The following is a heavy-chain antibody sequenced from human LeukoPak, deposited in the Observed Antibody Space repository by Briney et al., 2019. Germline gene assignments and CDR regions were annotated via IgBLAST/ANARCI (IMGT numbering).Heavy chain of an antibody. V-gene: IGHV1-18*01. D-gene: IGHD6-19*01. Sequence: VASVKVSCKASGYTFTSYGISWVRQAPGQGLEWMGWIGAYNGNTNYAQKLQGRVTMTTDTSTSTAYMELRSLRSDDTAVYYCARGIAVAGTGWFDPWGQGTLVTVSS. CDR3: ARGIAVAGTGWFDP. CDR1: GYTFTSYG. CDR2: IGAYNGNT. J-gene: IGHJ5*02.